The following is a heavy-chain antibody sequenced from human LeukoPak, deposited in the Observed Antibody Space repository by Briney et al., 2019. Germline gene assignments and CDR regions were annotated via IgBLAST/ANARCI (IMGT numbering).Heavy chain of an antibody. CDR3: ARAVRYYGSGNRLTNWFDP. CDR2: KWYDGTIR. J-gene: IGHJ5*02. CDR1: GFTFSNYG. D-gene: IGHD3-10*01. V-gene: IGHV3-33*01. Sequence: GGSLRLSCAASGFTFSNYGMHWVRQAPGKGLEWVAGKWYDGTIRYYVDFVKGRFTISRDNSKNTLYLQMNSLRAEDTAVYYCARAVRYYGSGNRLTNWFDPWGQGTLVTVSS.